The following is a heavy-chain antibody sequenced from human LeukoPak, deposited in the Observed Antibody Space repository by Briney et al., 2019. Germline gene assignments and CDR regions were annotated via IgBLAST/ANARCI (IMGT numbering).Heavy chain of an antibody. CDR2: IKQDGSDK. D-gene: IGHD5-18*01. Sequence: GESLKISCKGSGYSFSNYWIGWVRQVPGKGLEWVANIKQDGSDKYYVDSVKGRFTISRDNAKSSLYLQMNSLRDEDTAVYYCVKEAGYSYATNWGQGTLVTVSS. J-gene: IGHJ4*02. CDR1: GYSFSNYW. CDR3: VKEAGYSYATN. V-gene: IGHV3-7*01.